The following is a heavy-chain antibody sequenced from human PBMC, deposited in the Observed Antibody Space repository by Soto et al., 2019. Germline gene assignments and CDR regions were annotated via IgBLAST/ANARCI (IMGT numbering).Heavy chain of an antibody. CDR2: IWYDGSNK. J-gene: IGHJ6*02. CDR3: ARGGCISTSCYGDYYYGMDV. D-gene: IGHD2-2*01. V-gene: IGHV3-33*01. CDR1: GFTFSSYG. Sequence: QVQLVESGGGVVQPGRSLRLSCAASGFTFSSYGMHWVRQAPGKGLEWVAVIWYDGSNKYYADSVKGRFTISRDNSKNTLYLKMNSLRAEDTAVYYCARGGCISTSCYGDYYYGMDVWGQGTTVTVSS.